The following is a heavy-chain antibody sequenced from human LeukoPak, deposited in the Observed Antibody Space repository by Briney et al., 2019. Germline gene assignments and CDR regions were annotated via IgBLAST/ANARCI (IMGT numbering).Heavy chain of an antibody. J-gene: IGHJ4*02. V-gene: IGHV3-53*01. CDR2: IYSGGRT. Sequence: PGGSLRLSCAASGFSVSSNYMSRVRQAPGKGLEWVSLIYSGGRTYYADSLKGRFTISRDNSKNTVYLQMDSLRAEDTAVYYCASGYCSGDSCYGFDYWGQGALVTVSS. D-gene: IGHD2-15*01. CDR3: ASGYCSGDSCYGFDY. CDR1: GFSVSSNY.